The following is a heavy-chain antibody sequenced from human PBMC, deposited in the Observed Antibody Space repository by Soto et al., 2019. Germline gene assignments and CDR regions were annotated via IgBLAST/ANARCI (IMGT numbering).Heavy chain of an antibody. J-gene: IGHJ6*02. Sequence: QVKLQESGPGLVKPSQTLSLTCTVSGGSISSGGYYWSWLRQHPGKGLELIGYIYYSGSTYYNPSLTSRVTISVDTSKNQFSLKLSSVTAADTAVYYCSRGRPSTSSDVWGQGTTVTVS. D-gene: IGHD6-6*01. V-gene: IGHV4-31*03. CDR1: GGSISSGGYY. CDR3: SRGRPSTSSDV. CDR2: IYYSGST.